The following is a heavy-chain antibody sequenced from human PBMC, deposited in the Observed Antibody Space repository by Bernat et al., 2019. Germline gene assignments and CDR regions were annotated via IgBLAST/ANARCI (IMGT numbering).Heavy chain of an antibody. CDR1: GGSISSSSYY. CDR3: ARTSSGWYVGY. Sequence: QVQLQESGPGLVKPSETLSLTCTVSGGSISSSSYYWGWIRQPPGKGLEWIGSIYYSGSTYYNPSLKSRVTISVDTSKNQFSLKLSSVTAADTAVYYCARTSSGWYVGYWGQGTLVTVSS. J-gene: IGHJ4*02. CDR2: IYYSGST. V-gene: IGHV4-39*01. D-gene: IGHD6-19*01.